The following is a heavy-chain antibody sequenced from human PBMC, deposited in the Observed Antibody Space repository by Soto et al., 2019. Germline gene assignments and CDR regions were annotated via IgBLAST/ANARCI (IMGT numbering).Heavy chain of an antibody. V-gene: IGHV4-4*02. CDR3: ARDTPEGGFDP. D-gene: IGHD2-15*01. J-gene: IGHJ5*02. CDR2: IYHSGST. CDR1: GGSISSSNW. Sequence: SETLSLTCAVSGGSISSSNWWSWVRQPPGKGLEWIGYIYHSGSTYYNPSLKSRVTMSIDRSKNQFSLKLSSVTAADTAVYFCARDTPEGGFDPWGQGTLVTVSS.